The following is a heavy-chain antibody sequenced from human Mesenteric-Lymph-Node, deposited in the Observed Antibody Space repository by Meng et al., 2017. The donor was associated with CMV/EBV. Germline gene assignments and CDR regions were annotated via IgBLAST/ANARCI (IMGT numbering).Heavy chain of an antibody. CDR2: IRQDGSDK. D-gene: IGHD6-6*01. CDR3: AKDQSIAGRPTPDRAFDM. CDR1: GITFSNYW. J-gene: IGHJ3*02. V-gene: IGHV3-7*03. Sequence: GESLKISCAASGITFSNYWMSWVRQAPGKGLEWVANIRQDGSDKYYVDSVKGRFTIPRDNAKNSLYLQMNSLRPEDTALYFCAKDQSIAGRPTPDRAFDMWGQGTMVTVSS.